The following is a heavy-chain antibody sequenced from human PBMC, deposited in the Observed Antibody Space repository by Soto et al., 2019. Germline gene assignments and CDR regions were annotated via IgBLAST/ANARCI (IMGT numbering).Heavy chain of an antibody. V-gene: IGHV1-2*04. D-gene: IGHD6-13*01. J-gene: IGHJ4*02. CDR3: ARDGSSSSWYYFDY. CDR2: INPNSGGT. CDR1: GYTFTGYY. Sequence: ASAKVSCKASGYTFTGYYMHWVRQAPGQGLEWMGWINPNSGGTNYAQKFQGWVTMTRDTSISTAYMELSRLRSDDTAVYYCARDGSSSSWYYFDYWGQGTLVTVSS.